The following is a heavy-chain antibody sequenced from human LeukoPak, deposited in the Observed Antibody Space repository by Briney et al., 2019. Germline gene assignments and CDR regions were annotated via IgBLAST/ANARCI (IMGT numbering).Heavy chain of an antibody. V-gene: IGHV3-30-3*01. J-gene: IGHJ4*02. Sequence: PGGSLRLSCAASGFSFSSYAVHWVRQAPGKELEWVAVISYDGGKTYYADSVKGRFTISRDNSKNTLYLQMSSLRADDTAVYYCARERAGDPEYWGQGTLVTVSS. CDR2: ISYDGGKT. D-gene: IGHD7-27*01. CDR1: GFSFSSYA. CDR3: ARERAGDPEY.